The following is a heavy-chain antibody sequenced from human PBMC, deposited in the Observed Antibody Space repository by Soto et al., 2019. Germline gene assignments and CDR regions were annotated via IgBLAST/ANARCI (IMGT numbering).Heavy chain of an antibody. CDR1: GGSLSGNY. D-gene: IGHD2-21*02. CDR3: ARTTAAIHLNY. V-gene: IGHV4-34*01. Sequence: SETLSLTCAVYGGSLSGNYWGWIRQPPGKGLEWIGETHHSGSTAYNPSLKSRVTTSVDTSRNQFSLKLNSVTAADTAVYYCARTTAAIHLNYWSQGTLVTVSS. CDR2: THHSGST. J-gene: IGHJ4*02.